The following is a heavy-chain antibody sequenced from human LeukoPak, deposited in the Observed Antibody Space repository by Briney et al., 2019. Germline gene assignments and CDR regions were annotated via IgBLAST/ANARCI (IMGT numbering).Heavy chain of an antibody. Sequence: GGSLRLSCAASGFTFSSYGMHWVRQAPGKGLEWVAVISYDGSNKYYADSVRGRFTISRDNSKNTLYLQMNSLRAEDTAVYYCAKAVYGDYVEVGMDVWGQGTTVTVSS. CDR1: GFTFSSYG. D-gene: IGHD4-17*01. V-gene: IGHV3-30*18. CDR3: AKAVYGDYVEVGMDV. CDR2: ISYDGSNK. J-gene: IGHJ6*02.